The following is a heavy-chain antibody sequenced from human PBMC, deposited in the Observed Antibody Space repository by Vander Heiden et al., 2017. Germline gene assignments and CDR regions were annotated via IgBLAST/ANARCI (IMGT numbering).Heavy chain of an antibody. CDR1: GFTFSYYA. CDR2: INDGGYST. CDR3: AKAYTNYEVALYYYYGMDV. J-gene: IGHJ6*02. D-gene: IGHD4-4*01. Sequence: EVQLLESGGGLIQRGGYLRLSCAASGFTFSYYALNWVRQAPGKGLEWISGINDGGYSTHYVESVKGRFTISRDDSKNTLFLQMNSLRVEDTAIYFCAKAYTNYEVALYYYYGMDVWGLGTTVTVSS. V-gene: IGHV3-23*01.